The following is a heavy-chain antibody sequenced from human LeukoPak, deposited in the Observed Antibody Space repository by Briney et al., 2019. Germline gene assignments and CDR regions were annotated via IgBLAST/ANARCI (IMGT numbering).Heavy chain of an antibody. D-gene: IGHD3-22*01. CDR2: IYHSGST. CDR1: GYSISSGYY. J-gene: IGHJ4*02. Sequence: PSETLSLTCTVSGYSISSGYYWGWIRQPPGKGLEWIGSIYHSGSTYYNPSLKSRVTISVDTSKNQFSLKLSSVTAADTAVYYCARQKTDYYDSSGYYIFDYWGQGALVTVSS. CDR3: ARQKTDYYDSSGYYIFDY. V-gene: IGHV4-38-2*02.